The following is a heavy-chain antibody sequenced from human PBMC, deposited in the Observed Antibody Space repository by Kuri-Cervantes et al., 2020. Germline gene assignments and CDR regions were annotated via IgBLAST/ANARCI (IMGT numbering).Heavy chain of an antibody. V-gene: IGHV3-23*01. Sequence: GESLKISCAASGFTFSSYAMSWVRQAPGKGLEWVSAISGSGGSTYYADSVKGRFTISRDNSKNTLYLQMNSLRAADTATYYCAKDQVGEHRPIDSWGQGILVTVSS. CDR1: GFTFSSYA. CDR2: ISGSGGST. D-gene: IGHD2-21*01. CDR3: AKDQVGEHRPIDS. J-gene: IGHJ4*02.